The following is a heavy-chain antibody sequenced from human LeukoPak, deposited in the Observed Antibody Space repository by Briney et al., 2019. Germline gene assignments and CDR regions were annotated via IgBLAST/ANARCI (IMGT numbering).Heavy chain of an antibody. V-gene: IGHV1-46*01. Sequence: ASVKVSCKASGYTFTNYYIHWVRQAPGQGLEWVGLINPNGGSPAYAQRFQGRVTVTTDTSTSTAYMELSSLRSEDTAVYYCARKKAGLVTMVRGVMGAFDPWGQGTLVTVSS. J-gene: IGHJ5*02. CDR3: ARKKAGLVTMVRGVMGAFDP. CDR2: INPNGGSP. CDR1: GYTFTNYY. D-gene: IGHD3-10*01.